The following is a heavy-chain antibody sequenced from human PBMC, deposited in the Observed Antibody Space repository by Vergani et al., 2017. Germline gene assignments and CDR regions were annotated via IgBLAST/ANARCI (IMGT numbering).Heavy chain of an antibody. CDR2: INAGNGNT. J-gene: IGHJ3*02. Sequence: QVQLVQSGAEVKKPGASVKVFCKASGYTFTSYAMHWVRQAPGQRLEWMGWINAGNGNTKYSQKFQGRVPITRDTSASTAYMELSSLRSEDTAVYYCARDIVVVVAATAAGAFDIWGQGTMVTVSS. V-gene: IGHV1-3*01. D-gene: IGHD2-15*01. CDR3: ARDIVVVVAATAAGAFDI. CDR1: GYTFTSYA.